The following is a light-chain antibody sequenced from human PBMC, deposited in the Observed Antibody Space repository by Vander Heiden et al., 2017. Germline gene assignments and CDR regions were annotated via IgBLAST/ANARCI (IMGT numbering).Light chain of an antibody. Sequence: TQMTQSPSSLSASVGDSVTITCQASQVISKYLNWYQQKPGKAPKLLIYDASNLETGVPSRLSGSGSGTDFTFTISSLQPEDIATYYCQQYDNLPLTFGGGTKVEIK. V-gene: IGKV1-33*01. CDR3: QQYDNLPLT. J-gene: IGKJ4*01. CDR1: QVISKY. CDR2: DAS.